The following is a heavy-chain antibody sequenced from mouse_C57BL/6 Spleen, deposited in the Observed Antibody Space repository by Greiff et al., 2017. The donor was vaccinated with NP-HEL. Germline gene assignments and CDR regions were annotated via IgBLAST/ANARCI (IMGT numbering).Heavy chain of an antibody. CDR3: VRPPNALNYYGSRYEAFAY. CDR1: GFTFSSYG. Sequence: VQLKESGGDLVKPGGSLKLSCAASGFTFSSYGMSWVRQTPDKRLEWVATISSGGGYTYYPDSVKGRFTISRDNATNTLYLQMSSLKSEDTAMYSWVRPPNALNYYGSRYEAFAYWGQGTLVTVSA. J-gene: IGHJ3*01. V-gene: IGHV5-6*01. D-gene: IGHD1-1*01. CDR2: ISSGGGYT.